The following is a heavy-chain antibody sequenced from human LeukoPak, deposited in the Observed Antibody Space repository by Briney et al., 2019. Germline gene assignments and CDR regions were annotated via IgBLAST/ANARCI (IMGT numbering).Heavy chain of an antibody. V-gene: IGHV4-61*08. CDR1: GGSISSGGYS. D-gene: IGHD6-13*01. Sequence: SETLSLTCAVSGGSISSGGYSWSWIRQPPGKGLEWIGYIYYSGSTNYNPSLKSRVTISVDTSKNQFSLKLSSVTAADTAVYYCARESYSSSWFQHWGQGTLVTVSS. J-gene: IGHJ1*01. CDR3: ARESYSSSWFQH. CDR2: IYYSGST.